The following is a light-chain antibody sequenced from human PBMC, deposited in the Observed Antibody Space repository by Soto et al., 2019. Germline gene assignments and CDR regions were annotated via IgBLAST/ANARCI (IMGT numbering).Light chain of an antibody. V-gene: IGKV4-1*01. J-gene: IGKJ5*01. CDR1: QSVLYSSNNKNY. CDR2: WAS. CDR3: QQYYSTLHT. Sequence: DLVLTPSPDSLAVSLGERATINCKSSQSVLYSSNNKNYLAWYQQKPGQPPKLLIYWASTRESGVPDRFSGSGSGTDFTLTISSLQAEDVAVYYCQQYYSTLHTFGQGTRLEI.